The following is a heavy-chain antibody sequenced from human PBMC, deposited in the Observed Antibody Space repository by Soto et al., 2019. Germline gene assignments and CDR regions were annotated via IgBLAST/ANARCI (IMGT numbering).Heavy chain of an antibody. Sequence: PSETLSLTSTVSGGCISSGGYYWSWIRQHPGKGLEWVGCIYYSGSTYYNPSLKSRVAISVDTAKNQFSLKLSSVTAADTALYYCVRRDFYDSAGYRVIYWGQGTLVTVSS. CDR1: GGCISSGGYY. CDR3: VRRDFYDSAGYRVIY. D-gene: IGHD3-22*01. V-gene: IGHV4-39*01. CDR2: IYYSGST. J-gene: IGHJ4*02.